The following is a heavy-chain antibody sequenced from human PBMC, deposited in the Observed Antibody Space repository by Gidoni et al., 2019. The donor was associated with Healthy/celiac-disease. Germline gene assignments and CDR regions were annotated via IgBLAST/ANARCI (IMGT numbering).Heavy chain of an antibody. CDR3: AKGGFWSGYYDY. CDR2: TSGSGGST. CDR1: GFTFSSYA. Sequence: EVQLLESGGGLVQPGGSLRLYCAASGFTFSSYAMSWVRQAPGKGLEWVSSTSGSGGSTYYADSVKGRFTISRDNSKNTLYLQMNSLRAEDTAVYYCAKGGFWSGYYDYWGQGTLVTVSS. V-gene: IGHV3-23*01. D-gene: IGHD3-3*01. J-gene: IGHJ4*02.